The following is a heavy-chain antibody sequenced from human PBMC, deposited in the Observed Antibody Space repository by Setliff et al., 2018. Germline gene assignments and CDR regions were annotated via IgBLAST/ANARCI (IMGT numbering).Heavy chain of an antibody. D-gene: IGHD1-7*01. CDR1: GGSFSGYY. Sequence: KASETMSLTCAVYGGSFSGYYWSWIRQPQGKGLEWIGEINHSGSTNYNPTLKSRVTISVDTSKNQLSLDLTSVTAADTAVYYCARNWHWWFDPWGRGALVTVSS. CDR3: ARNWHWWFDP. V-gene: IGHV4-34*01. J-gene: IGHJ5*02. CDR2: INHSGST.